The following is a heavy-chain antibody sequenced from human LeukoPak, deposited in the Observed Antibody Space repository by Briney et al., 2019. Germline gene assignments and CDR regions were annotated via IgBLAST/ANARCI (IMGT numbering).Heavy chain of an antibody. Sequence: EASVKVSCKASGYTFTSYGISWVRQAPGQGLEWMGWISAYNGNTNYAQKLQGRVTMTTDTSTSTAYMELRSLRTDDTSVYYCARDSLRGPTANDYWGQGTLVTVSS. V-gene: IGHV1-18*01. D-gene: IGHD5-18*01. CDR2: ISAYNGNT. CDR1: GYTFTSYG. CDR3: ARDSLRGPTANDY. J-gene: IGHJ4*02.